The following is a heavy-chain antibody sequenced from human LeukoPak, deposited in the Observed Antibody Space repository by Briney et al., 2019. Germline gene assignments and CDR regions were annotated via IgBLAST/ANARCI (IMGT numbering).Heavy chain of an antibody. CDR1: GFNFGDYY. CDR3: ARVGFLEWQWDLLL. Sequence: GGSLRLSCVASGFNFGDYYMSWIRQSPGKGLEWISYMSSRSGIIYYGGSVKGRFTISRDNAKNTLYLQMNSLRAEDTAVYYCARVGFLEWQWDLLLWGQGTLVTVSS. V-gene: IGHV3-11*04. CDR2: MSSRSGII. J-gene: IGHJ4*02. D-gene: IGHD3-3*01.